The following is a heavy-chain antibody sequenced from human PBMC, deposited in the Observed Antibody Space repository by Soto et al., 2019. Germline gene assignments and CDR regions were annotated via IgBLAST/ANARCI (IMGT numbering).Heavy chain of an antibody. Sequence: GGSLRLSCAASGFNFHNLAMGWLRQAPGKGLEWVSVMSYSGDLTYYADSVKGRFTISRDNSKNTLYLQMDSLRADDTAVYYCAKDATRTNGWYYFDYWGQGALVTVSS. CDR2: MSYSGDLT. V-gene: IGHV3-23*01. J-gene: IGHJ4*02. CDR3: AKDATRTNGWYYFDY. CDR1: GFNFHNLA. D-gene: IGHD3-16*01.